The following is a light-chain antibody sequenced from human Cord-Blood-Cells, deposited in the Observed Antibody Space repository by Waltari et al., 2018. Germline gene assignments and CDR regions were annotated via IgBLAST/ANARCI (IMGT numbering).Light chain of an antibody. V-gene: IGLV3-1*01. J-gene: IGLJ1*01. Sequence: SYELTQPPSVSVSPGQPASITCSGDKLGDKYACWYQQKPGQSPVLVIYQDSKRPSGIPGRFAGSNAGNTATLTISGTQAMDEADYYCQAWDSSTLYVFGTGTKVTVL. CDR1: KLGDKY. CDR3: QAWDSSTLYV. CDR2: QDS.